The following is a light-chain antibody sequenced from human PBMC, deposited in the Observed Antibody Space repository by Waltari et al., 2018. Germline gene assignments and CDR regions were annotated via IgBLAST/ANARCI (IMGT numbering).Light chain of an antibody. V-gene: IGLV2-14*03. CDR3: SSFTRASSWV. J-gene: IGLJ3*02. CDR1: SSDVGAYNY. Sequence: PGQSITISCTGTSSDVGAYNYVSWYQQHPGKAPRLMIYDVNNRPSGVSNRFSGSKSGNTASLTISGLQAGDEADYYCSSFTRASSWVFGGGTKLTV. CDR2: DVN.